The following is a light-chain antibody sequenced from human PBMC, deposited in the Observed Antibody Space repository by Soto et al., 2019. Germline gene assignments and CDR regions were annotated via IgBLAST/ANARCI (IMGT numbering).Light chain of an antibody. CDR1: QGISSW. V-gene: IGKV1-12*01. J-gene: IGKJ3*01. CDR2: AKS. Sequence: DIQLTQSPSSVSASVGDRVTITCRASQGISSWLAWYQEKPGKAPKLLIYAKSSYQRGLPSRFSGSGSGTEFTLTISSLQPEDLADNYGQQANRFPVRTFGPGSQGHIK. CDR3: QQANRFPVRT.